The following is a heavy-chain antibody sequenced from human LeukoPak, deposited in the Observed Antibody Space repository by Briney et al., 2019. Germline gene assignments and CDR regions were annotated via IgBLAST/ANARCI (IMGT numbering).Heavy chain of an antibody. Sequence: SETLSLTCTVSGGSISSYYWSRIRQPPGKGLEWIGYIYYSGSTNYNPSLKGRVTISVDTSKNQFSLKLSSVTAADTAVYYCAKQQLVGGGWFDPWGQGTLVSVSS. CDR3: AKQQLVGGGWFDP. CDR2: IYYSGST. D-gene: IGHD6-13*01. V-gene: IGHV4-59*01. J-gene: IGHJ5*02. CDR1: GGSISSYY.